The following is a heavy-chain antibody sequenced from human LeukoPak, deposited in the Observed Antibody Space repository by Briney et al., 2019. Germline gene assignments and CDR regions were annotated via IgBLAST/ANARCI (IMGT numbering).Heavy chain of an antibody. Sequence: GGSLRLSCAASGFTFSSYAMSWVRQAPGKGLEWVSAISGSGGSTDYADSVKGRFTISSDNTKNTLYLQMNSLRAEDTAVYYWARWDVSFDIGGQGKRATVSS. J-gene: IGHJ3*02. CDR2: ISGSGGST. CDR1: GFTFSSYA. V-gene: IGHV3-23*01. D-gene: IGHD1-26*01. CDR3: ARWDVSFDI.